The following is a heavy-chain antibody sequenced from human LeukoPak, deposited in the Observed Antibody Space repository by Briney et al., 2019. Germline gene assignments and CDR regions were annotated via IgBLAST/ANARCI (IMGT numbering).Heavy chain of an antibody. CDR1: GFSLSNYW. V-gene: IGHV3-48*04. Sequence: GGSLRLSCAASGFSLSNYWMAWVRQAPGKGLEWVSYISASGDTIYYGDSVRGRFTISRDNAKNSLYLDMNTLKAEDTAVYYCARDPSWEILSYFDYWGQGTLVTVSS. CDR2: ISASGDTI. J-gene: IGHJ4*02. D-gene: IGHD1-26*01. CDR3: ARDPSWEILSYFDY.